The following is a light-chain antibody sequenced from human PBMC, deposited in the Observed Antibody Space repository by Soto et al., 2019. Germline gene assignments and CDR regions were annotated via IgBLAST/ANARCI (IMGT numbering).Light chain of an antibody. V-gene: IGLV2-14*01. Sequence: QSALTQPASVSGSPGQSITISCTGTSSDVGGYNYVSWYQQHPGKAPKLMIYEVSNRPSGVSNRFSGSKSVNTASLTISGLQGEAEADYYCSSYTSSSTLVFGTGTKLTVL. CDR2: EVS. CDR1: SSDVGGYNY. J-gene: IGLJ1*01. CDR3: SSYTSSSTLV.